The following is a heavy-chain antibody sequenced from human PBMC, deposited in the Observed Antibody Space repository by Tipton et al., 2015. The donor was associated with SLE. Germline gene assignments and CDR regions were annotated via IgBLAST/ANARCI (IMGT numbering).Heavy chain of an antibody. Sequence: TLSLTCTVSGDSISSGRLYWGWIRQPPGKGLEWIGTTYYNGSPYYNPSLKSRVTISVDTSKDQFSLRLSSVTAADTAVYYCARGNYDFRGRTFDIWGQGTMVTVSS. CDR3: ARGNYDFRGRTFDI. D-gene: IGHD3-3*01. V-gene: IGHV4-39*01. CDR1: GDSISSGRLY. J-gene: IGHJ3*02. CDR2: TYYNGSP.